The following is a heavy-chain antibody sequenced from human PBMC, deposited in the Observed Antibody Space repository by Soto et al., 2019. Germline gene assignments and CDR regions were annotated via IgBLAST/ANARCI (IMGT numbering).Heavy chain of an antibody. Sequence: QVQLQESGPGLVKPSETLSLTCTVSGGSISSYYWSWIRQPPGKGLEWIGYIYYSGSTNYNPSLKSRVTISVDTSKNQFCLKLSSVTAADTAVYYCARDAGTTVRGVHYYYGMDVWGQGTTITVFS. CDR3: ARDAGTTVRGVHYYYGMDV. D-gene: IGHD3-10*01. CDR1: GGSISSYY. CDR2: IYYSGST. V-gene: IGHV4-59*01. J-gene: IGHJ6*02.